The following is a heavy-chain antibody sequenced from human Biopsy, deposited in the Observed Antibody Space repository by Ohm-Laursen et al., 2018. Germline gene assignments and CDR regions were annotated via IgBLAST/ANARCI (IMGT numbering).Heavy chain of an antibody. CDR3: AAFPFSGGPAFDI. D-gene: IGHD2/OR15-2a*01. CDR2: TYYRGTS. Sequence: GTLSLTCSVSGGSVGDYFLSWIRLVPGKRPEWIGYTYYRGTSENNPSLRSRVTTSVDISRNQFFLNMKSVTGADTAVYYCAAFPFSGGPAFDIWGQGTTVIVSS. V-gene: IGHV4-59*02. J-gene: IGHJ3*02. CDR1: GGSVGDYF.